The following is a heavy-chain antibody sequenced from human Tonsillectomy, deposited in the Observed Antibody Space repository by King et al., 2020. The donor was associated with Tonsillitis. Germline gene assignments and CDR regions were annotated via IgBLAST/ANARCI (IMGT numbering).Heavy chain of an antibody. D-gene: IGHD6-13*01. CDR2: INAYNGNA. CDR3: ARDRGLYSRGDAFDI. J-gene: IGHJ3*02. V-gene: IGHV1-18*01. Sequence: QVQLVQSGVEVKKPGASVKVSCKTSGYTFTNYDITWVRQAPGQGLEWMGWINAYNGNADYAQKLQGRVTMTTDTSTSTAYMELRSLRSDDTAVYYWARDRGLYSRGDAFDIWGQGTLVTVSS. CDR1: GYTFTNYD.